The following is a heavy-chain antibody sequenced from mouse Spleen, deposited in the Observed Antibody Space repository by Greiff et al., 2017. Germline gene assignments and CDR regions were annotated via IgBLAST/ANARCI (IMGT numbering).Heavy chain of an antibody. CDR3: ARRRDYDGHTD. Sequence: QVQLQQPGAELVMPGASVKLSCKASGYTFTSYWMHWVKQRPGQGLEWIGEIDPSDSYTNYNQKFKGKATLTVDKSSSTAYMQLSSLTSEDSAVYYCARRRDYDGHTDWGQGTLVTVSA. V-gene: IGHV1-69*01. CDR1: GYTFTSYW. CDR2: IDPSDSYT. J-gene: IGHJ3*01. D-gene: IGHD2-3*01.